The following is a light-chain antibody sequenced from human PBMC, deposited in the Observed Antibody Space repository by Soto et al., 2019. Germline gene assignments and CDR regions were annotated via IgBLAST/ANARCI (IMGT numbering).Light chain of an antibody. CDR2: AAS. CDR1: QSISSY. CDR3: QQTHSSPPWT. V-gene: IGKV1-39*01. J-gene: IGKJ1*01. Sequence: DIQMTQSPSSLSASVGDRVTITCRASQSISSYLNWYQLKPGKAPKLLIYAASSLQSGVPSRFSGSGSGTDFTLTISSLQPEDFATYYCQQTHSSPPWTFGQGTKVEIE.